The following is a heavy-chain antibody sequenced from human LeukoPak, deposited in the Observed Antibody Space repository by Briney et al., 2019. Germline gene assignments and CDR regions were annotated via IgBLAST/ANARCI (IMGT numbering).Heavy chain of an antibody. CDR3: ARDITPNSRMSALDDAFDV. Sequence: PGGSLRLSCSASGFTFTTYGMNWVRQAPGKGLEWVANIKPDGSAKDHVDSVKGRFTISRDNYKNSLYLQMNSLRAEDTAVYFCARDITPNSRMSALDDAFDVWGDGTMVTVSS. J-gene: IGHJ3*01. CDR1: GFTFTTYG. V-gene: IGHV3-7*01. D-gene: IGHD3-10*01. CDR2: IKPDGSAK.